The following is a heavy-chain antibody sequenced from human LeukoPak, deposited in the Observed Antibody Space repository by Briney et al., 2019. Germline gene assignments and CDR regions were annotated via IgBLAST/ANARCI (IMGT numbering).Heavy chain of an antibody. CDR3: ARGPPRLNWFDP. CDR2: INGGNGNT. D-gene: IGHD6-25*01. Sequence: EASVTVSCTASGYTFISYAMHWVRQAPGQRLEWMGWINGGNGNTKYSQKLQGRVTITRDTSASTAYMELRSLRSEDTAVFYCARGPPRLNWFDPWGQGILVTVSS. J-gene: IGHJ5*02. V-gene: IGHV1-3*01. CDR1: GYTFISYA.